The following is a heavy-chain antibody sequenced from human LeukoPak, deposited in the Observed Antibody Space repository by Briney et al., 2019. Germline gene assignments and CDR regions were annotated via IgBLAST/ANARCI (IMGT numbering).Heavy chain of an antibody. CDR1: GFTFSSSW. Sequence: GGSLRLSCAASGFTFSSSWMQWVRQAPGQGLVWVSRINSDESVTTYTNSVKGRFTISRDNAKNTLYLQMNSLRAEDTAMYYCAKDYYGYAFDHWGPGTLVTVSS. V-gene: IGHV3-74*03. CDR2: INSDESVT. D-gene: IGHD3-10*01. J-gene: IGHJ4*02. CDR3: AKDYYGYAFDH.